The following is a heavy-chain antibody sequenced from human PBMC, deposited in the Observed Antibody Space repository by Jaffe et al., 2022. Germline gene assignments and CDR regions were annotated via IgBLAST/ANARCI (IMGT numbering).Heavy chain of an antibody. D-gene: IGHD2-8*02. CDR1: GFTFSSYS. CDR3: AIGGAGTYCNGAVCSY. J-gene: IGHJ4*02. V-gene: IGHV3-23*01. Sequence: EVQLLESGGGLVQPGGSLRLSCAASGFTFSSYSMTWVRQAPGKGLEWVSVISSSGGITDYADSVKGRFSISRDNSKNTLFLQMNSLRAEDTAIYYCAIGGAGTYCNGAVCSYWGQGTLVTVSS. CDR2: ISSSGGIT.